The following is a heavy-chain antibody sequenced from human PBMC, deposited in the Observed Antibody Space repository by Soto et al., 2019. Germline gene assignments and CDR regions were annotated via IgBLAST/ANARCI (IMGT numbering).Heavy chain of an antibody. J-gene: IGHJ4*02. CDR2: IVVGSGNT. CDR3: ARHYDILTGYLSY. CDR1: GFTFITST. D-gene: IGHD3-9*01. Sequence: SVKVSCKASGFTFITSTVQWVRQARGQPLEWLGWIVVGSGNTIYAQNFQERVTFTRDESTSTAYMELSSLRFEDTGVYYCARHYDILTGYLSYWGQGTLVTVSS. V-gene: IGHV1-58*01.